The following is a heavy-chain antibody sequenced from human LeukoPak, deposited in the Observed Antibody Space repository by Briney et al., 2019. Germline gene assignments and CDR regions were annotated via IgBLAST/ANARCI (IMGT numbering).Heavy chain of an antibody. CDR1: GFTFSSYG. CDR2: IWYDGSKT. V-gene: IGHV3-33*01. J-gene: IGHJ6*02. CDR3: ARGLRDDYGTDV. Sequence: PGGSLRLSCATSGFTFSSYGMHWVRQAPGKGLELVAVIWYDGSKTYYADSVKGRFTISRDSSKNTLYLQMNSLRAEDTAVYFCARGLRDDYGTDVWGQGTTVTVSS.